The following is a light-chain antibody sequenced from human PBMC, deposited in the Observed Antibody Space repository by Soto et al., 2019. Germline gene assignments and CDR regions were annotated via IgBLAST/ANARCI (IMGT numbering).Light chain of an antibody. CDR1: QSVLYSSNNRNY. CDR3: QQYYALPYT. V-gene: IGKV4-1*01. J-gene: IGKJ2*01. CDR2: WAS. Sequence: DIVMTQSPDSLAVSLGERATINCKSSQSVLYSSNNRNYFAWYQKKAGQPPKLLFYWASTRESGVPDRFSGGGSGTDFTLTISSLQAEDVAVYYCQQYYALPYTFGHGTKLEIK.